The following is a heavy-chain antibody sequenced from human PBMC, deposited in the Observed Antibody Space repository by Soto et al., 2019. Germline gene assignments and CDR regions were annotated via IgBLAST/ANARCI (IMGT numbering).Heavy chain of an antibody. D-gene: IGHD3-10*01. J-gene: IGHJ6*02. CDR3: AARVLRGCYYGSEPSYYGMDV. V-gene: IGHV1-69*01. CDR1: GGTFSSHA. CDR2: IIPIFGSA. Sequence: QVQLVQSGAEVKKPGSSVKVSCKASGGTFSSHAISWVRQAPGQGLEWMGGIIPIFGSANYAQKFQGRVTITADESTKTTYMELGGLRSGDTAVYFCAARVLRGCYYGSEPSYYGMDVWGQGTTVTVSS.